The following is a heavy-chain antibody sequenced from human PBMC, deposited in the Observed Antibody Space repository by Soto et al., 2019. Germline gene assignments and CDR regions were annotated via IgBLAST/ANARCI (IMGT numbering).Heavy chain of an antibody. CDR1: GGSFSGYY. V-gene: IGHV4-34*01. D-gene: IGHD6-6*01. Sequence: SETLSLTCAVYGGSFSGYYWSWIRQPPGKGLEWIGEINHSGSTNYNPSLKSRVTISVDTSKNQFSLKLSSVTAAATAVYYCARGVAARPVDYWGQGTLVTVSS. CDR3: ARGVAARPVDY. J-gene: IGHJ4*02. CDR2: INHSGST.